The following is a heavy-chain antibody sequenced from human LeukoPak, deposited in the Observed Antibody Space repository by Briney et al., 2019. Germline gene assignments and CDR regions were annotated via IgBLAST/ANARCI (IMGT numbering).Heavy chain of an antibody. D-gene: IGHD2/OR15-2a*01. CDR3: ARGGLSIMGY. CDR1: GITFSSYS. CDR2: ISSSGSTK. J-gene: IGHJ4*02. V-gene: IGHV3-48*01. Sequence: TGGSLRLSCGASGITFSSYSMNWVRQAPGKGLEWVSYISSSGSTKYYADSGKGRFTISRDNARNSLYLQMNSLRAEDTAVYFCARGGLSIMGYWGQGTLVTVSS.